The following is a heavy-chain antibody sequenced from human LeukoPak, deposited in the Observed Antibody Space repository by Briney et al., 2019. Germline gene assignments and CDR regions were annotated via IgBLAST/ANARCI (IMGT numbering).Heavy chain of an antibody. CDR1: GFTVSSNY. V-gene: IGHV3-66*01. CDR2: IYSGGST. J-gene: IGHJ4*02. D-gene: IGHD5-18*01. Sequence: PGRSQTLSCAASGFTVSSNYMSWVRQAPGKGLEWVSVIYSGGSTYYADSVKGRFTISRDNSKNTLYLQMNSLRAEDTAVYYCARMEDTAMVFDYWGQGTLVTVSS. CDR3: ARMEDTAMVFDY.